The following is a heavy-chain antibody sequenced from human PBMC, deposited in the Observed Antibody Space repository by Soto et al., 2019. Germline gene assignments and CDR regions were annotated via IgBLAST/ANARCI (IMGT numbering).Heavy chain of an antibody. CDR2: INPNSGGT. Sequence: QVQLVQSGAEVKKPGASVKVSCKASGYTFTGYYMHWVRQAPGQGLEWMGWINPNSGGTNYAQKFQGWVTMTRDTAISTAYMELSRLRSDDTAVYDCARAPFGQLQQWEYYYYGMDVWGQGTTVTVSS. CDR3: ARAPFGQLQQWEYYYYGMDV. V-gene: IGHV1-2*04. CDR1: GYTFTGYY. D-gene: IGHD2-2*01. J-gene: IGHJ6*02.